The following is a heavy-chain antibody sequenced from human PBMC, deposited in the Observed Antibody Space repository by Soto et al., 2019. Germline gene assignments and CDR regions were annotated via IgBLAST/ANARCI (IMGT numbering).Heavy chain of an antibody. CDR3: AKDRPLQYSSSWYAGAFDI. V-gene: IGHV3-23*01. CDR2: ISGSGGST. Sequence: PGGSLRLSCAASGFTFSSYAMIWVRQAPGKGLEWVSAISGSGGSTYYADSVKGRFTISRDNSKNTLYLQMNSLRAEDTAVYYCAKDRPLQYSSSWYAGAFDIWGQGTMVTVSS. D-gene: IGHD6-13*01. J-gene: IGHJ3*02. CDR1: GFTFSSYA.